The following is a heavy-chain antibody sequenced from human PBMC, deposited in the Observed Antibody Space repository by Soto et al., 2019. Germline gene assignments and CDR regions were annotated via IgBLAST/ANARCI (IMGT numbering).Heavy chain of an antibody. Sequence: SVKVSCKASGYTFHRYGLSLVRQAPGQELEWMGGIVPIFGTPNYAQKFQGRVTITADESTTTAYMEMSGLRSEDTALYYSARANFVAKFGNNDFDMHVWREGTTVTVS. CDR3: ARANFVAKFGNNDFDMHV. CDR1: GYTFHRYG. J-gene: IGHJ6*02. CDR2: IVPIFGTP. D-gene: IGHD3-10*01. V-gene: IGHV1-69*13.